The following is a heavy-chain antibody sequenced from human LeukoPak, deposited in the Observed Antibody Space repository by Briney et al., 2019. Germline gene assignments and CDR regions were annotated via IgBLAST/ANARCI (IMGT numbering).Heavy chain of an antibody. CDR3: ARDHCRGDCYSYAFDI. Sequence: GSLRLSCAASGFTFSSYAMSWVRQAPGKGLEWVSAISGSGGSTYYADSVKGRFTISRDNSKNTLYLQMNSLRAEDTAVYYCARDHCRGDCYSYAFDIWGQGTMVTVSS. CDR2: ISGSGGST. J-gene: IGHJ3*02. D-gene: IGHD2-21*02. V-gene: IGHV3-23*01. CDR1: GFTFSSYA.